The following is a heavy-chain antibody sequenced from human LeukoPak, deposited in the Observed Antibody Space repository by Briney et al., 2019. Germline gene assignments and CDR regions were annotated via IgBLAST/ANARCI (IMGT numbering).Heavy chain of an antibody. D-gene: IGHD4-11*01. V-gene: IGHV3-7*01. CDR1: VFTFSSYW. J-gene: IGHJ4*02. Sequence: GGSLRLSCAASVFTFSSYWMSWVRQAPGKGLEWVANIKQDGSERYYVDSVKGRFTISRDNAKNSLYLQMNSLRAEDTAVYYCAREIPYSNGGDYWGQGTLVTVSS. CDR2: IKQDGSER. CDR3: AREIPYSNGGDY.